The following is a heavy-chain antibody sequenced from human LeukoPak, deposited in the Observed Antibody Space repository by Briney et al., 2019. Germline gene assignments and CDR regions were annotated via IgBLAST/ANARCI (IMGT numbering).Heavy chain of an antibody. V-gene: IGHV3-74*01. CDR2: INPGGSSI. CDR1: GFTFSSYW. D-gene: IGHD1-14*01. CDR3: ARSNQADDY. Sequence: GGSLRLSCAASGFTFSSYWMHWVRQVPGEGPVWVARINPGGSSITYADSVKGRFTISRDNAKNTLYLQMDSLRAEDTGVYYCARSNQADDYWGQGTLVTVSS. J-gene: IGHJ4*02.